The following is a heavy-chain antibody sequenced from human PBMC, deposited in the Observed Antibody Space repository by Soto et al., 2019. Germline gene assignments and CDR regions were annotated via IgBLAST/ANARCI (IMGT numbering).Heavy chain of an antibody. CDR2: IWYDASNI. V-gene: IGHV3-33*01. D-gene: IGHD2-15*01. Sequence: QVQLVESGGGVVQPGRSLRLSCAATGFTFSSYGMHWVRQAPGKGLEWVALIWYDASNIFYADSVKGRFTLSRDNSNNTIHLPMNILRAEDTAVYYCARDPKSYCSGGSCYSGWFDPWGQGTLVIVSS. CDR1: GFTFSSYG. J-gene: IGHJ5*02. CDR3: ARDPKSYCSGGSCYSGWFDP.